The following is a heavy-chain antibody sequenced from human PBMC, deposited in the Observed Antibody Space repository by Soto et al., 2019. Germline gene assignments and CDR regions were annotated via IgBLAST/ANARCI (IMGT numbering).Heavy chain of an antibody. CDR3: AKEFGWELQLSHPYYNSGMDV. CDR1: GFTFRSYG. J-gene: IGHJ6*02. V-gene: IGHV3-30*18. D-gene: IGHD1-1*01. Sequence: QVQLVESGGGVVQPGRSLRLSCAASGFTFRSYGMHWVRQAPGKGLEWVALMSFDGSNKYYADSVRGRFTISSDNSKRTLYLQMDILRPEDTAVYYCAKEFGWELQLSHPYYNSGMDVWGQGTKVTVSS. CDR2: MSFDGSNK.